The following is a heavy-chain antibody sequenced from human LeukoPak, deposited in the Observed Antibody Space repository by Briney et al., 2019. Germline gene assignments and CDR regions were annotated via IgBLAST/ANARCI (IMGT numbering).Heavy chain of an antibody. J-gene: IGHJ6*04. CDR3: ARDRRGNYYDSSGYPDV. CDR1: GGSISSGSYY. Sequence: SETLSLTCTVSGGSISSGSYYWSWIRQPAGKGLEWIGRIYTSGSTNYNPSLKSRVTISVDTSKNQFSLKLSSVTAADTAVYYCARDRRGNYYDSSGYPDVWGKGTTVTVSS. D-gene: IGHD3-22*01. V-gene: IGHV4-61*02. CDR2: IYTSGST.